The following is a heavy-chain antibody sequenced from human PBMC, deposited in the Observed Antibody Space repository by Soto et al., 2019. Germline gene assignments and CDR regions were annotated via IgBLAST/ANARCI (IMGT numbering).Heavy chain of an antibody. V-gene: IGHV4-31*03. CDR1: GGSISSGGYY. CDR2: IYFSGSA. Sequence: SETLSLTCTVSGGSISSGGYYWSWIRQRPGKGLEWIGYIYFSGSAYYTPSLKSRVTISVDTSKNQFFLKLSSVTAADTAVYYCARDRTAAEAFDIWGQGTMVTVSS. CDR3: ARDRTAAEAFDI. D-gene: IGHD6-13*01. J-gene: IGHJ3*02.